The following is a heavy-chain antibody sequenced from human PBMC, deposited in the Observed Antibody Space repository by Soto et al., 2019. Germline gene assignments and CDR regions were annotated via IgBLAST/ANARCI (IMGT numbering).Heavy chain of an antibody. Sequence: GASVKVSCKASGYTFTSYGISWVRQAPGQGLEWMGWISAYNGNTNYAQKFQDRVTMTTDTSTTTAYMELRSLRSDDTAVYFCARARRTGYSHFDYWGQGTLVTVSS. J-gene: IGHJ4*01. V-gene: IGHV1-18*04. CDR1: GYTFTSYG. CDR3: ARARRTGYSHFDY. D-gene: IGHD3-9*01. CDR2: ISAYNGNT.